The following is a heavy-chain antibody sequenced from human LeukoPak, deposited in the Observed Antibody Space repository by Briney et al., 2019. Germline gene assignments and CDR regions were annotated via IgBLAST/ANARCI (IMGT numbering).Heavy chain of an antibody. J-gene: IGHJ4*02. Sequence: GRSLRLSCAPSGFTFINYAVHWVRQAPGKGLDWVADISNDGANQYYADSVKGRFTISRDNPKNLLFLQINSLRVEDTAVYYCARETPRRGETRDGYRWGQGTVVTVSS. CDR3: ARETPRRGETRDGYR. CDR1: GFTFINYA. CDR2: ISNDGANQ. D-gene: IGHD5-24*01. V-gene: IGHV3-30*07.